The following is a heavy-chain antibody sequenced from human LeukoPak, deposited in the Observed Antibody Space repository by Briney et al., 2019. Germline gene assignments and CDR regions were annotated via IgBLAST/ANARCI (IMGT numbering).Heavy chain of an antibody. CDR2: ITSSGSVI. D-gene: IGHD3-22*01. V-gene: IGHV3-48*01. Sequence: GGSLRLSCAASGFTFSTNSMSWVRQAPGKGLEWVSYITSSGSVIHYSDSVRGRFTISRDNAKSSLYLQMNSLRAEDTAVYYCARSYYYDSSGYYPDFRGQGTLVTVSS. CDR3: ARSYYYDSSGYYPDF. J-gene: IGHJ4*02. CDR1: GFTFSTNS.